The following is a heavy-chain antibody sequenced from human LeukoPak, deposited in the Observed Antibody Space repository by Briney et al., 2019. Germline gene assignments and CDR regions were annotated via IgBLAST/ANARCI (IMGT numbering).Heavy chain of an antibody. CDR1: GGSISSYY. D-gene: IGHD3-10*01. CDR3: ARHGTGFGEFHYYGMDV. V-gene: IGHV4-59*08. Sequence: PSETLTLTCTVSGGSISSYYWSWIRQPPGKGLEWIGYIYYSGSTNYNPSLKSRVTISVDTSKNHFSLKLSSVTASDTAVYYCARHGTGFGEFHYYGMDVWGQGTTVTVSS. CDR2: IYYSGST. J-gene: IGHJ6*02.